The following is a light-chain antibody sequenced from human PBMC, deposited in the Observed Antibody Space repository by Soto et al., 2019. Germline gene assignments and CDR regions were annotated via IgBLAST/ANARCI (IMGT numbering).Light chain of an antibody. CDR2: KAS. CDR1: QSISSW. Sequence: DIQMTQSPSTLSASVGDRVTITCRASQSISSWLAWYQQKPGKAPKLLIYKASSLETGVPSRFSGSASGTEFTLTISSLQPDDFATYYCQQYNSYSPSTFGQGTKVEIK. J-gene: IGKJ1*01. V-gene: IGKV1-5*03. CDR3: QQYNSYSPST.